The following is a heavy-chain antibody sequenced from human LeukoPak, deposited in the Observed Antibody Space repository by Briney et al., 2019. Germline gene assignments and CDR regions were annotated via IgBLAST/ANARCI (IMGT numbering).Heavy chain of an antibody. V-gene: IGHV1-2*02. J-gene: IGHJ6*02. Sequence: ASVKVSCKASGYSFTGYFMQWVPQASGQGLEWMGWINPNSGDTNYAQKFQGRVTMTRDTSISTAYMELSRLRSDDAAVYYCARRFYYAMDVWGQGTTVTVSS. CDR1: GYSFTGYF. CDR3: ARRFYYAMDV. D-gene: IGHD3-16*01. CDR2: INPNSGDT.